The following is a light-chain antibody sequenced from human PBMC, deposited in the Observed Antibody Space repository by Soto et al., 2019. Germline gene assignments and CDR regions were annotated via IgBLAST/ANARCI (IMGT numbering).Light chain of an antibody. J-gene: IGLJ2*01. CDR2: DDS. CDR1: NIASKS. CDR3: QVWDTSNDHVV. V-gene: IGLV3-21*02. Sequence: SYELTQPPSVSVAPGQTARITCGGINIASKSVHWYQHRPGQAPVLVVHDDSDRPSGIPERFSGSNSENTATLTITRVEAVDEADYYCQVWDTSNDHVVFGGGTKLTVL.